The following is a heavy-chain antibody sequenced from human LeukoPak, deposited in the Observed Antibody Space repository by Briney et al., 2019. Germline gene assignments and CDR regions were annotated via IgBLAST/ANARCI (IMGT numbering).Heavy chain of an antibody. CDR2: INLSGGST. CDR3: ARDGGYSPKCYYGMDV. D-gene: IGHD5-18*01. J-gene: IGHJ6*02. V-gene: IGHV1-46*01. Sequence: ASVKVSCKASGYTFTNYYMHWVRQAPGQGLEWMGIINLSGGSTSYAQKFQGRVTMTRDTSTSTVYMELSSLRSEDTAVYYCARDGGYSPKCYYGMDVWGQGTTVTVSS. CDR1: GYTFTNYY.